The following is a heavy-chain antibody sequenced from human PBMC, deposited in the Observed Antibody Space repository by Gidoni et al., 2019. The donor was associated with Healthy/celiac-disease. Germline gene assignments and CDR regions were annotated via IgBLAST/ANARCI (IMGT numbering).Heavy chain of an antibody. V-gene: IGHV4-59*01. CDR2: IYYSGST. CDR3: ARDTYYYGSGSYQGWYFDL. J-gene: IGHJ2*01. Sequence: QVQLQESGPGLVKPSEPLSLTCTVPGGSISSYYWSWIRQPPGKGLEWIGYIYYSGSTNYNPSLKSRVTISVDTSKNQFSLKLSSVTAADTAVYYCARDTYYYGSGSYQGWYFDLWGRGTLVTVSS. D-gene: IGHD3-10*01. CDR1: GGSISSYY.